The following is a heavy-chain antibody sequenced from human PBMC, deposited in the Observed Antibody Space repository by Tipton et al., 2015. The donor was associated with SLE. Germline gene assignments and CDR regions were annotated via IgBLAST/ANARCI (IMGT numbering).Heavy chain of an antibody. CDR2: IYYTGST. D-gene: IGHD2-21*02. CDR1: GASISTYY. CDR3: ACGGDTGDWFDP. Sequence: TLSLTCTVSGASISTYYWSWIRQPPGKGLEWIGYIYYTGSTKYNPSLKSRVTMSVDTDKRQFSLRLTSMTAADTAVYYCACGGDTGDWFDPWGQGTLVTVSS. V-gene: IGHV4-59*12. J-gene: IGHJ5*02.